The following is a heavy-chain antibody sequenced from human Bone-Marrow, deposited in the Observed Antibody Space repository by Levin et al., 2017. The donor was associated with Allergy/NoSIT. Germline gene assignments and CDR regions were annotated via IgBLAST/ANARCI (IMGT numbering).Heavy chain of an antibody. CDR2: MNPNSGNT. CDR1: GYTFTSYD. Sequence: GASVKVSCKASGYTFTSYDINWVRQATGQGLEWMGWMNPNSGNTGYAQKFQGRVTMTRNTSISTAYMELSSLRSEDTAVYYCARVAAGTEYFDPWGQGTLVTVSS. V-gene: IGHV1-8*01. J-gene: IGHJ5*02. D-gene: IGHD6-13*01. CDR3: ARVAAGTEYFDP.